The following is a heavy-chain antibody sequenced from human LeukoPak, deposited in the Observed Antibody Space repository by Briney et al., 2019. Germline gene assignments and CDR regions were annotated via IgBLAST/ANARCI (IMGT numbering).Heavy chain of an antibody. J-gene: IGHJ4*02. V-gene: IGHV3-23*01. CDR3: AEGQMGSSYCSGGSCHPYYFDY. Sequence: GGSLRLSCAASGFTFSSYAMSWVRQAPGKGLEWVSAISGSGGSTYYADSVKGRFTISRDNSKNTLYLQMNSLRAEDTAVYYCAEGQMGSSYCSGGSCHPYYFDYWGQGALVTVSS. CDR2: ISGSGGST. D-gene: IGHD2-15*01. CDR1: GFTFSSYA.